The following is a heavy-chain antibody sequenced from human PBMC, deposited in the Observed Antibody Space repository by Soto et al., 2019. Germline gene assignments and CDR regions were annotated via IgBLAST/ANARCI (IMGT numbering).Heavy chain of an antibody. Sequence: GESLKISCKGSGYTFTSYWIGWVRQMPGKGLEWMGIIYPGDSDTRYSPSFQGQVTISVDKSISTAYLQWSSLKASDTAMYYCARLAYVSSPYRPLGDFDYWGQGTLVTVSS. V-gene: IGHV5-51*01. CDR2: IYPGDSDT. D-gene: IGHD3-22*01. CDR3: ARLAYVSSPYRPLGDFDY. J-gene: IGHJ4*02. CDR1: GYTFTSYW.